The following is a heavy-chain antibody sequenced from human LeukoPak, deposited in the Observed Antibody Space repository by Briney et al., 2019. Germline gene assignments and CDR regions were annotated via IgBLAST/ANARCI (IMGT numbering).Heavy chain of an antibody. J-gene: IGHJ4*02. Sequence: GGSLRLSCAASGFTFSSYAMHWVRQAPGKGLEYVSAISSNGGSTYYANSVKGRFTISRDNSKNTLYLQMGSLRAEDMAVYYCARMSGGSNDGKIDYWGQGTLVTVSS. V-gene: IGHV3-64*01. D-gene: IGHD1-1*01. CDR2: ISSNGGST. CDR1: GFTFSSYA. CDR3: ARMSGGSNDGKIDY.